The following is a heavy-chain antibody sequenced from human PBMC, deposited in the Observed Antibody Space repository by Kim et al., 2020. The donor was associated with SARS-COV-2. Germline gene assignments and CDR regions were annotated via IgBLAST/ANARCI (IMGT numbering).Heavy chain of an antibody. CDR2: INHSGST. CDR1: GGSFSGYY. Sequence: SETLSLTCAVYGGSFSGYYWSWIRQPPGKGLEWIGEINHSGSTNYNPSLKSRVTISVDTSKNQFSLKLSSVTAADTAVYYCARGWRDGSSWQKIYYYYGMDVWGQGTTVTVSS. CDR3: ARGWRDGSSWQKIYYYYGMDV. V-gene: IGHV4-34*01. D-gene: IGHD6-13*01. J-gene: IGHJ6*02.